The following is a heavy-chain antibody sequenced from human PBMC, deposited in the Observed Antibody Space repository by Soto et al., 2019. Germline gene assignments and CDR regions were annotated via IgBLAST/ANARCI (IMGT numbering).Heavy chain of an antibody. CDR2: INHSGST. CDR3: ASKRGNYPEY. D-gene: IGHD3-16*01. V-gene: IGHV4-34*01. J-gene: IGHJ4*02. Sequence: PSETLSLTCAVYNGSFSVYYWTWIRQPPGKGLEWIGEINHSGSTNYNPSLKSRVTISVDTSKNQFSLKLSSVTAADTAVYYCASKRGNYPEYWGRGALVTVSS. CDR1: NGSFSVYY.